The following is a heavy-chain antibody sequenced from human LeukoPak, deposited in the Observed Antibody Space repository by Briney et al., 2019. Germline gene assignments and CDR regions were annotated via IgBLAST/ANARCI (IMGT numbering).Heavy chain of an antibody. D-gene: IGHD3-10*01. V-gene: IGHV1-3*03. CDR3: ARGAKTYYYGSGSYSPYFDY. CDR1: GYTFTGYY. Sequence: ASVKVSCKASGYTFTGYYMHWVRQAPGQRLEWMGWINAGNGNTKYSQEFQGRVTITRDTSASTAYMELSSLRSEDMAVYYCARGAKTYYYGSGSYSPYFDYWGQGTLVTVSS. J-gene: IGHJ4*02. CDR2: INAGNGNT.